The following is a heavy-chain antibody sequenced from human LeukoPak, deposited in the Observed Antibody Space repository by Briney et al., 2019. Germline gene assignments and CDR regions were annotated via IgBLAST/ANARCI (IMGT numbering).Heavy chain of an antibody. CDR3: ATFSSTSWGWFDP. J-gene: IGHJ5*02. Sequence: ASVKVSCKVSGYTLTELSMHWVRQAPGKGLEWMGGFDPKDGETIYAQKFQGRVTMTEDTSTDTAYMELSSLRSEDTAVYYCATFSSTSWGWFDPWGQGTLVTVSS. D-gene: IGHD2-2*01. V-gene: IGHV1-24*01. CDR2: FDPKDGET. CDR1: GYTLTELS.